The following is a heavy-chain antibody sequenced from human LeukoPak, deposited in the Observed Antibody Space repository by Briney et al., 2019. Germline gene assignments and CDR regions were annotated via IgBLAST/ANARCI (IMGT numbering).Heavy chain of an antibody. D-gene: IGHD1-14*01. Sequence: PGGSLRLSCAASQISFSDHSMNWVGQAPGKGLEWVAYILDTGSTTSYADSVKGRFTISRDNAKASLYLHMNSLRDEDTAVYCCARSPRNPKVYFDYWGQGALVTVSS. J-gene: IGHJ4*02. CDR1: QISFSDHS. CDR3: ARSPRNPKVYFDY. V-gene: IGHV3-48*02. CDR2: ILDTGSTT.